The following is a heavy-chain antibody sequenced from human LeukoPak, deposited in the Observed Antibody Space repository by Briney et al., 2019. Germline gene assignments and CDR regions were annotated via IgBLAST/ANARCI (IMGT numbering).Heavy chain of an antibody. CDR2: ISSSSNYI. D-gene: IGHD5-12*01. CDR1: GFTFSSYS. CDR3: AREPPAQYSAYDGRGY. V-gene: IGHV3-21*06. J-gene: IGHJ4*02. Sequence: GGSLRLSCAASGFTFSSYSINWVRQAPGKGLEWVSSISSSSNYIYYADSVKGRFTISRDNAENTLYLQTNSLRAEDAAVYCCAREPPAQYSAYDGRGYWGQGTLVTVSS.